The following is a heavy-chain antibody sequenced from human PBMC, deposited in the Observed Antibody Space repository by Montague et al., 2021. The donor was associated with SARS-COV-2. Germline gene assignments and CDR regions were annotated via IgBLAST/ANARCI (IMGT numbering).Heavy chain of an antibody. V-gene: IGHV4-39*01. D-gene: IGHD3-9*01. CDR3: MTHNDILPGYTWFDP. CDR1: GGSISRSTSY. CDR2: LYYNGNI. Sequence: SETLSLTCTVSGGSISRSTSYWGWIRQPPGKGLEWIGSLYYNGNIYYEPSLKSRVTISSDTSKNHFSRRLHSVTPADTAMYYCMTHNDILPGYTWFDPWGQGTLVTVSS. J-gene: IGHJ5*02.